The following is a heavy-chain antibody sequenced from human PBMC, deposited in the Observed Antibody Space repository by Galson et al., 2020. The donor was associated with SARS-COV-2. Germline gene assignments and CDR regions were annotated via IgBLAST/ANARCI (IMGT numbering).Heavy chain of an antibody. Sequence: SETLSLTCTVSGGSISSDYWSWIRQPPGKGLEWIGYIYYSVSTNYNPSLKSRVTISVDTSKNQLSLKLSSVTAADTAVYYCARGNIRGGFDYWGQGTLVTVSS. D-gene: IGHD3-3*02. V-gene: IGHV4-59*01. CDR1: GGSISSDY. CDR2: IYYSVST. CDR3: ARGNIRGGFDY. J-gene: IGHJ4*02.